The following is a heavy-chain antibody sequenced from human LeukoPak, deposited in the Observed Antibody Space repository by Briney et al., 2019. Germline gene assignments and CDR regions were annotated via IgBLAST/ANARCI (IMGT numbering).Heavy chain of an antibody. Sequence: GGSLRLSCAASGFTVSSNYMSWVRQAPGKGLEWVSVIYSGGSTYYADSVKGRFTISRDNSKNTLYLQMNSMRAEDTAVYYCARDGGFYYDSSGRLDYWGQGTLVTVSS. CDR3: ARDGGFYYDSSGRLDY. D-gene: IGHD3-22*01. CDR1: GFTVSSNY. CDR2: IYSGGST. J-gene: IGHJ4*02. V-gene: IGHV3-53*01.